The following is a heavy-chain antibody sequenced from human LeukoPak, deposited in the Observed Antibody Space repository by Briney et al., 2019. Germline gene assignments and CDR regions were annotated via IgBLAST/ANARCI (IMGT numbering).Heavy chain of an antibody. J-gene: IGHJ4*02. CDR1: GGSISSYY. D-gene: IGHD5-18*01. Sequence: NSSETLSLTCTVSGGSISSYYWSWIRQPPGKGLEWIGYIYYTGSTNYNPSLKSGVTISLDTSKNQFSLTLNSVTTADTAVYYCARETPMGNFDYWGQGSLLTV. CDR2: IYYTGST. V-gene: IGHV4-59*01. CDR3: ARETPMGNFDY.